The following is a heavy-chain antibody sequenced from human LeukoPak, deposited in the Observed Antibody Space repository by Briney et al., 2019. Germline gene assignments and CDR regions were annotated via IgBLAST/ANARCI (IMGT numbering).Heavy chain of an antibody. V-gene: IGHV4-39*07. D-gene: IGHD6-13*01. CDR1: GGSISSSNYY. CDR2: IFYSGST. J-gene: IGHJ4*02. Sequence: SETLSLTCTVSGGSISSSNYYWGWIRQPPGKGLEWIGNIFYSGSTHYNPSLKSRVTISVDTSKNQFSLKLSSVTAADTAVYYCARTLEAATHSSSWPTLFDYWGQGTLVTVSS. CDR3: ARTLEAATHSSSWPTLFDY.